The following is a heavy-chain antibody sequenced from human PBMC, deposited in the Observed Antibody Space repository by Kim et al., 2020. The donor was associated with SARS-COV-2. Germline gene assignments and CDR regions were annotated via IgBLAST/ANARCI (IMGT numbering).Heavy chain of an antibody. D-gene: IGHD3-10*01. CDR3: ARGLRVNYPGEYFQR. J-gene: IGHJ1*01. Sequence: GGSLRLSCAASGFTFSSYAMHWVRQAPGKGLEWVAVISYDGSNKYYADSVKGRFTISRDNSKNTLYLQMNSLRAEDTAVYYCARGLRVNYPGEYFQRWGQGTLVTIPP. CDR1: GFTFSSYA. V-gene: IGHV3-30*04. CDR2: ISYDGSNK.